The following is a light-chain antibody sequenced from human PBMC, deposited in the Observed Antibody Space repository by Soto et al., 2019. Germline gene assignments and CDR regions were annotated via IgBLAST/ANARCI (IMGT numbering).Light chain of an antibody. CDR3: QQYSKWPIT. CDR1: QSVNSN. Sequence: EIVVTRSPAILSVSAGENATLSCSASQSVNSNYLAWYQQHPGQPPRLLIYGISTRATGIPARFSGSGSGTEFSLTISSLQSEDFAVYYCQQYSKWPITFGQGTRLEIK. V-gene: IGKV3-15*01. CDR2: GIS. J-gene: IGKJ5*01.